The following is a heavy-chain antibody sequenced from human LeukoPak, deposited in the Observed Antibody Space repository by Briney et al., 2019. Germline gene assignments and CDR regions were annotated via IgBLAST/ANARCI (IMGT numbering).Heavy chain of an antibody. CDR1: GFTFSSYS. J-gene: IGHJ4*02. D-gene: IGHD6-13*01. V-gene: IGHV3-21*01. CDR2: ISSSSSYI. Sequence: GGSLRLSCAASGFTFSSYSMNWVRQAPGKGLEWVSSISSSSSYIYYADSVKGRFTISRDNAKSSLYLQMNSLRAEDTAVYYCARDKTAGLRDYWGQGTLVTVSS. CDR3: ARDKTAGLRDY.